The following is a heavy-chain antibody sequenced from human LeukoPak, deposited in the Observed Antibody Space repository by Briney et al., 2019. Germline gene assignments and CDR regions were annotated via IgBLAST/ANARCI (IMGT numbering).Heavy chain of an antibody. Sequence: PGGSLRLSCTASGFRFSDFWMHWVRQAPGKGLVWVSRIRGDWHDTTYADSVKGRFTISRDKSKNTLYLQMNSLRPEDTAVFYCARDVGGYDGSYYYYMDVWGKGTTVTVSS. CDR3: ARDVGGYDGSYYYYMDV. J-gene: IGHJ6*03. CDR2: IRGDWHDT. V-gene: IGHV3-74*01. CDR1: GFRFSDFW. D-gene: IGHD5-12*01.